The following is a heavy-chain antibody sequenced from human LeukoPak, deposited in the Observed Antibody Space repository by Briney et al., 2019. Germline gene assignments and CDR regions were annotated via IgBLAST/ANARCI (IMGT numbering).Heavy chain of an antibody. V-gene: IGHV3-64*02. CDR1: GFTFSMYS. Sequence: GGSLRLSCAASGFTFSMYSMHWVRQAPGKGLECVSAINSDGSSTYYADSVRGRFTISRDNSKNTLYLQMGSLITEDMAVYYCARLGGSYYAYWGQGTLVTVSS. J-gene: IGHJ4*02. CDR2: INSDGSST. D-gene: IGHD1-26*01. CDR3: ARLGGSYYAY.